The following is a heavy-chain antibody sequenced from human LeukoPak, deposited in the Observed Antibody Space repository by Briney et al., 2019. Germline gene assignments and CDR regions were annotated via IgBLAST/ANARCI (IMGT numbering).Heavy chain of an antibody. CDR2: IYYSGST. CDR1: GGSISSSTDY. Sequence: SETLSLTCTVSGGSISSSTDYWGWIRQPPGKGLEWIGNIYYSGSTYYNSSLKSRVTMSVDTSKNHFSLKLSSVTAADTAVYYCARGGSSGWYTTYYMDVWGKGTTVTISS. CDR3: ARGGSSGWYTTYYMDV. J-gene: IGHJ6*03. D-gene: IGHD6-19*01. V-gene: IGHV4-39*07.